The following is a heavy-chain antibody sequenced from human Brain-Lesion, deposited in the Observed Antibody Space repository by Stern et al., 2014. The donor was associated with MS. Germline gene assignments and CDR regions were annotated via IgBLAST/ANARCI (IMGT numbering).Heavy chain of an antibody. CDR1: GYIFTGYY. V-gene: IGHV1-2*02. J-gene: IGHJ6*02. D-gene: IGHD3-3*01. CDR3: ARDQRGITIFGVVTDYYYLGMDV. CDR2: INPNTGGT. Sequence: QVQLVPSGAEVKKPGASVKVSCTTSGYIFTGYYIHWVRQAPGQGLEWMAWINPNTGGTTYAQKLQGRVTMSRDTSISTAYVELSSLTSDDTAVYYCARDQRGITIFGVVTDYYYLGMDVWGQGTTVTVSS.